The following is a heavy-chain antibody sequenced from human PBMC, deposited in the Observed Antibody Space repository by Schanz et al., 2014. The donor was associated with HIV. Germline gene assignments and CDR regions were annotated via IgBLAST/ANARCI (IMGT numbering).Heavy chain of an antibody. J-gene: IGHJ4*02. V-gene: IGHV3-33*06. CDR1: GFTFSSFG. CDR3: AKDHYDCRLSPHDF. CDR2: IWYDGSSK. D-gene: IGHD3-3*01. Sequence: QVQLVESGGGVVQPGRSLRLSCAASGFTFSSFGMHWVRQAPGKGLEWVAVIWYDGSSKYYADSVKGRFTISRDNSKNTLYLQMSSLRAEDTAVYYCAKDHYDCRLSPHDFWGQGTLVTVSS.